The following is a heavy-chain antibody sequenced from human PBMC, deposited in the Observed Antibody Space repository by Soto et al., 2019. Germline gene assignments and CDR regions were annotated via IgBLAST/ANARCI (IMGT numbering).Heavy chain of an antibody. D-gene: IGHD6-13*01. V-gene: IGHV1-69*04. Sequence: ASVKVSCKASGGTFSSYAISWVRQAPGQGLEWMGRIIPILGIANYAQKFQGRVTITADKSTSTAYMELSSLRSEDTAVYYWARDTPSPGIAADYWGQGTLVTVSS. CDR1: GGTFSSYA. CDR3: ARDTPSPGIAADY. CDR2: IIPILGIA. J-gene: IGHJ4*02.